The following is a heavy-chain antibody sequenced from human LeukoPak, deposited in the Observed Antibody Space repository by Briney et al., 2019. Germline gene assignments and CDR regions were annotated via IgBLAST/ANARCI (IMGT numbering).Heavy chain of an antibody. Sequence: ASVKVSCKASGYTFTSYYIHWVRQAPGQGLEWMGIINPSGGSTSYAQKFQGRVTMTRDTSTSTVYMELSSLRSDDTALYYCARKSASGNYPLDYWGQGTLVTVSS. CDR2: INPSGGST. CDR3: ARKSASGNYPLDY. D-gene: IGHD3-10*01. J-gene: IGHJ4*02. V-gene: IGHV1-46*01. CDR1: GYTFTSYY.